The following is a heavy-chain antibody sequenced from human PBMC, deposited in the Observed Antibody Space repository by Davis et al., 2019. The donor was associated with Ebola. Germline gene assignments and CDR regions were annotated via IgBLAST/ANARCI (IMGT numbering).Heavy chain of an antibody. CDR3: ARAPVRRSDY. CDR2: ISGSGGST. J-gene: IGHJ4*02. V-gene: IGHV3-23*01. CDR1: VITFSSYA. Sequence: GESLKISCTASVITFSSYAMTWVRQAPGKGLEWVSAISGSGGSTYYADSVKGRFTISRDNSKKTLYLQMNSLRAEDTAVYYCARAPVRRSDYWGQGTRVTVSS. D-gene: IGHD4-23*01.